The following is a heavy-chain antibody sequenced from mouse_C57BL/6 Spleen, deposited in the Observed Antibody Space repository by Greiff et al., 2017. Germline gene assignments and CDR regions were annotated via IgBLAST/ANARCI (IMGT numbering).Heavy chain of an antibody. J-gene: IGHJ3*01. CDR3: AIYEYDVC. CDR1: GYTFTSYG. D-gene: IGHD2-4*01. Sequence: QVQLQQSGAELARPGASVKLSCKASGYTFTSYGISWVKQSTGQGLEWIGEIYPRSGNTYYTQQFKGKATLTADKSSSTAYMELRSLTTEDAAVYYCAIYEYDVCWGQGTMVTVSA. V-gene: IGHV1-81*01. CDR2: IYPRSGNT.